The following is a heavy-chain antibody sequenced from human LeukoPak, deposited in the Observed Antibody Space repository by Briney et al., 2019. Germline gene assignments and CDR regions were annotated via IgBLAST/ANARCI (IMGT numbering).Heavy chain of an antibody. CDR3: ARDREPYDFWSGYWNWFDP. CDR1: GYTFTCYY. D-gene: IGHD3-3*01. J-gene: IGHJ5*02. CDR2: INPNSGGT. V-gene: IGHV1-2*02. Sequence: ASVKVSCKASGYTFTCYYMHWVRQAPGQGLEWMGWINPNSGGTNYAQKFQGRVTMTRDTSISTAYMELSRLRSDDTAVYYCARDREPYDFWSGYWNWFDPWGQGTLVTVSS.